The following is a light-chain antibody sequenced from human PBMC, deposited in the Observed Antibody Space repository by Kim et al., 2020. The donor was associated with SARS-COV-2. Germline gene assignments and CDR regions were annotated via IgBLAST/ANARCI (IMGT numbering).Light chain of an antibody. CDR1: SSIVGSNY. V-gene: IGLV1-47*01. Sequence: QSVLTQPSSVSGSPGQRVTISCSGRSSIVGSNYVFWYQRLPGTAPRLLIYRDDKRPSGVSDRFSGSKSGASASLVISGLRSEDEAEYFCTSWDDSLTGPVFGSGTKVTVL. J-gene: IGLJ1*01. CDR3: TSWDDSLTGPV. CDR2: RDD.